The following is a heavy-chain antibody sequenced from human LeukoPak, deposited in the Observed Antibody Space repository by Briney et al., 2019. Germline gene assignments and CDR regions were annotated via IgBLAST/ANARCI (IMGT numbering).Heavy chain of an antibody. CDR3: AREIPGRIAADC. D-gene: IGHD2-15*01. V-gene: IGHV3-48*01. Sequence: PGGSLRLSCAASGFTFSDYSMNRVRQAPGKGLEWISYIGGRGDGISYADSVKGRFIVSRDNAKNSLFLQMNRLRGEDTAIYFCAREIPGRIAADCWGQGTLVTVSS. CDR2: IGGRGDGI. CDR1: GFTFSDYS. J-gene: IGHJ4*02.